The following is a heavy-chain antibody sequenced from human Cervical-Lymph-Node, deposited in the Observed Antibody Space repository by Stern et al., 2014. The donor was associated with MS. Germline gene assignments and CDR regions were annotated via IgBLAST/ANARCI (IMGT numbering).Heavy chain of an antibody. Sequence: QVQLQESGPGLVKPSETLSLTCTVSGGSISSSSYYWGWIRQPPGKGLEWIGIIYYSGSTYYNPSLKSRVTISVDTSKTKFSLKLSSVTAADTAVYYCARHKGSGLRNFDYWGQGTLVTVSS. D-gene: IGHD6-19*01. J-gene: IGHJ4*02. V-gene: IGHV4-39*01. CDR3: ARHKGSGLRNFDY. CDR1: GGSISSSSYY. CDR2: IYYSGST.